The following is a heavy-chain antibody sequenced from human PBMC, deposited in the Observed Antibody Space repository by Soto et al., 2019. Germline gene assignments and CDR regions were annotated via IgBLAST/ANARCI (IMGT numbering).Heavy chain of an antibody. CDR1: GGSISSSSYY. J-gene: IGHJ4*02. CDR3: VRTTWYSSGWCLDY. V-gene: IGHV4-39*01. D-gene: IGHD6-19*01. CDR2: IYFSGST. Sequence: PSETLSLTCTFSGGSISSSSYYWAWIRQPPGQGLEWIGTIYFSGSTYYKPSLKSRVTISVDTSKNQFSLKLSSVTAADTAVYYCVRTTWYSSGWCLDYWGQGTLVTVSS.